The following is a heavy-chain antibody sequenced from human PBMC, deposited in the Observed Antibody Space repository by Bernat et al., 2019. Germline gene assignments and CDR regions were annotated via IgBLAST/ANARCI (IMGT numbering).Heavy chain of an antibody. CDR3: ASNYDSSGYYYSHDY. Sequence: EVQLLESGGGLVQPGGSLRLSCAASGFTFSSYAMSWVRQAPGKGLEWVSAISGSGGSTYYADSVKGRFTISRDNSKNTLYLQMNSLRAEDTAVYYCASNYDSSGYYYSHDYWGQGTLVTVSS. J-gene: IGHJ4*02. V-gene: IGHV3-23*01. D-gene: IGHD3-22*01. CDR2: ISGSGGST. CDR1: GFTFSSYA.